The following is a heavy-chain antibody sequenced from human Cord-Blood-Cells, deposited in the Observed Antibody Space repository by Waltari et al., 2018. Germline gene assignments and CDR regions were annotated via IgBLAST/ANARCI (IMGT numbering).Heavy chain of an antibody. CDR1: GGTFTSYA. CDR3: TRGPLCGGDCYYLDY. CDR2: VIPVLGTA. J-gene: IGHJ4*02. V-gene: IGHV1-69*01. D-gene: IGHD2-21*02. Sequence: QVQLVQSGAEVKKPGPSVKVSCKASGGTFTSYAISWVRQAPGQGLEWMGGVIPVLGTADYAQKVQGSVTITADESASTAYMERSSLRAEGTAVYYCTRGPLCGGDCYYLDYWGQGTLVTVSS.